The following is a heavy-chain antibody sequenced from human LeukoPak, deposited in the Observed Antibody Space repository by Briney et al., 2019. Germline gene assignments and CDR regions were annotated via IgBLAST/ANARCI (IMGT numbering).Heavy chain of an antibody. Sequence: SETLSLTCAVYGGSFSGYYWSWIRQPPGKGLEWIGEINHSGSTNYNPSLKSRVTISVDTSKNQFSLKLSSVTAADTAVYYCARGRRIEKSWGVRDWFGPWGQGTLVTVSS. CDR3: ARGRRIEKSWGVRDWFGP. CDR2: INHSGST. J-gene: IGHJ5*02. CDR1: GGSFSGYY. D-gene: IGHD3-10*01. V-gene: IGHV4-34*01.